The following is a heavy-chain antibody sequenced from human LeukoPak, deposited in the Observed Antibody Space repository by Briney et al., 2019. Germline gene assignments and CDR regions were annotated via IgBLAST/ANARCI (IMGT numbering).Heavy chain of an antibody. D-gene: IGHD3-16*01. V-gene: IGHV4-4*07. Sequence: ASETLSLTCTVSGGSISNYYWSWIRQPAGKGLEGIGHIHTSGITNFNPSLKSRATMSIDTSKNQFSLKLSSVTAADTAIYYCATYTAYRGDFWGQGTLVTVSS. J-gene: IGHJ4*02. CDR3: ATYTAYRGDF. CDR2: IHTSGIT. CDR1: GGSISNYY.